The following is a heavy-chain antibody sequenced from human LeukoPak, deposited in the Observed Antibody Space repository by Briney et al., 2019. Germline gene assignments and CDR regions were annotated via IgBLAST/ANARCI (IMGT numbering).Heavy chain of an antibody. CDR2: IRYDGSNK. V-gene: IGHV3-30*02. J-gene: IGHJ4*02. D-gene: IGHD6-13*01. CDR3: AKELGRGSSWRPFFDY. Sequence: GGSLRLSCAASGFTFSSYGMHWVRQAPGKGLEWVAFIRYDGSNKYYADSVKGRFTISRDNSKNTLYLQMNSLRAEDTAVYYCAKELGRGSSWRPFFDYWGQGTLVTVSS. CDR1: GFTFSSYG.